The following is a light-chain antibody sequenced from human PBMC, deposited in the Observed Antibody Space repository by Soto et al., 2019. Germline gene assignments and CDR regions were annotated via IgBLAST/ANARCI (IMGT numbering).Light chain of an antibody. Sequence: EIVMTQSPATLSVSPGERATLSCRASQSVSSNLAWYQQKPGQAPRLLIYGASTRAPGIPARFSGSGSGTEFTLTIRSLQSEDFAVYYCQQYNNWPPNTFGQGTKLEIK. V-gene: IGKV3-15*01. CDR3: QQYNNWPPNT. J-gene: IGKJ2*01. CDR2: GAS. CDR1: QSVSSN.